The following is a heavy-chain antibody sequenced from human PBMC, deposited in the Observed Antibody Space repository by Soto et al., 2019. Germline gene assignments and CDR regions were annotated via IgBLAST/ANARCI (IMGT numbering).Heavy chain of an antibody. D-gene: IGHD2-15*01. Sequence: GGSLRLSCAAAGFTFSSHAMSWVRQAPGKGLEWVSALSGSGGSTYYADSVKGRFTISRDNSKNTLSLQMNSLRAEDTAIYYCARDRYCSGGSCYLNYWGQGTLVTVSS. J-gene: IGHJ4*02. CDR2: LSGSGGST. V-gene: IGHV3-23*01. CDR3: ARDRYCSGGSCYLNY. CDR1: GFTFSSHA.